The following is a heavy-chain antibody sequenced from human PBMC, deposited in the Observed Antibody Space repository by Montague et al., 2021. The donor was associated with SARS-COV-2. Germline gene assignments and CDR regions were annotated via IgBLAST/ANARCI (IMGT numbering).Heavy chain of an antibody. Sequence: TLSLTCTVSGVSITSDIYFWHWFRQPAGKGLEWIGRVYPLATXXYNPSVRSRLTLAFDTSKNQISLNLTSVTAADAAVYYCASYDFWSGYTDDLWGPGIRVTVSS. J-gene: IGHJ5*02. D-gene: IGHD3-3*01. CDR3: ASYDFWSGYTDDL. CDR2: VYPLATX. V-gene: IGHV4-61*02. CDR1: GVSITSDIYF.